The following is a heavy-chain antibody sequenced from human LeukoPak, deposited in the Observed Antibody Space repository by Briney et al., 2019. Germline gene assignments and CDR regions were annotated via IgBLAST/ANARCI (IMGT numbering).Heavy chain of an antibody. V-gene: IGHV4-34*01. D-gene: IGHD3-10*01. CDR3: ARGGYRYYGSGSYGY. J-gene: IGHJ4*02. CDR1: GGSFSGYY. Sequence: SETLSLTCAVYGGSFSGYYWSWIRQPPGKGLEWIGEINQSGSTNYNPSLKSRVTISVDTSKNQFSLKLSSVTAADTAVYYCARGGYRYYGSGSYGYWGQGTLVTVSS. CDR2: INQSGST.